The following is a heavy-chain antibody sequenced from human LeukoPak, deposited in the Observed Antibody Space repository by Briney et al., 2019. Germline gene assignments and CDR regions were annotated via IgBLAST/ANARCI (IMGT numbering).Heavy chain of an antibody. CDR3: ARGPITMVRGVIDY. CDR2: IYTSGST. J-gene: IGHJ4*02. CDR1: GGSLSSYY. D-gene: IGHD3-10*01. V-gene: IGHV4-4*07. Sequence: SATLSLTCTVSGGSLSSYYWSWIRQPAGKGLEWIGRIYTSGSTNYNPSLKSRVTMSVDTSKNQFSLKLSSVTAADTAVYYCARGPITMVRGVIDYWGQGTLVTVSS.